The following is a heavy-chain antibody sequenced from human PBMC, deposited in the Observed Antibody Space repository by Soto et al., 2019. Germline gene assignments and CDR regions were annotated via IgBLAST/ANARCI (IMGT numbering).Heavy chain of an antibody. D-gene: IGHD1-26*01. V-gene: IGHV3-30*18. CDR1: GFTFSSYG. J-gene: IGHJ6*02. Sequence: SLRLSCAASGFTFSSYGMHWVRQAPGKGLEWVAVISYDGSNKYYADSVKGRFTISRDNSKNTLYLQMNSLRAEDTAVYYCAKDGGELLVAGYYGMDVWGQGTTVTVSS. CDR3: AKDGGELLVAGYYGMDV. CDR2: ISYDGSNK.